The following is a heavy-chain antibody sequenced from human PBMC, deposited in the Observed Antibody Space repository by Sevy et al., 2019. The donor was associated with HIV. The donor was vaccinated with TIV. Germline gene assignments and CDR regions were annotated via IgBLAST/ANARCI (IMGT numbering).Heavy chain of an antibody. V-gene: IGHV3-30*04. CDR2: ISYDGRNE. CDR1: GFTFSRYV. Sequence: GGSLRLSCAASGFTFSRYVLHWVRQAPGKGLEWVAVISYDGRNEYYADSVKGRFTISGDNSKNTLNLQMNSLKSEDTAVYYCARERGLGATTAGSGFDNWGQGTLVTVSS. CDR3: ARERGLGATTAGSGFDN. J-gene: IGHJ4*02. D-gene: IGHD1-26*01.